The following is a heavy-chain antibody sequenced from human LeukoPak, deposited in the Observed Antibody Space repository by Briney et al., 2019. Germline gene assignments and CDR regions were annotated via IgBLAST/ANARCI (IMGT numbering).Heavy chain of an antibody. V-gene: IGHV1-69*05. CDR1: GGTFSSYG. Sequence: SVKVSCKASGGTFSSYGISWVRQAPGQGLEWMGRIIPIFGTANYAQKFQGRVTITTDESTSTAYMELSSLRSEDTAVYYCARDGSGYSYGYDYWGQGTLVTVSS. D-gene: IGHD5-18*01. CDR2: IIPIFGTA. CDR3: ARDGSGYSYGYDY. J-gene: IGHJ4*02.